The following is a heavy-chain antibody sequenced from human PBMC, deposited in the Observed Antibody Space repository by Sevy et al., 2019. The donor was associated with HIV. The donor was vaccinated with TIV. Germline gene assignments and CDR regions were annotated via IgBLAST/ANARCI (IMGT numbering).Heavy chain of an antibody. CDR1: GFTFRNAW. CDR2: IRNDPDGGTT. J-gene: IGHJ6*02. Sequence: GGSLRLSCTASGFTFRNAWMTWVRQVPGKGLEWVGRIRNDPDGGTTDYAAPVRGRFTISRDDSKNTLYRQMNSLETEDTAGYYCSTDIVVQSGYSYDFSTFNPDLPHNSGADVWGQGTTVTVSS. D-gene: IGHD5-12*01. V-gene: IGHV3-15*01. CDR3: STDIVVQSGYSYDFSTFNPDLPHNSGADV.